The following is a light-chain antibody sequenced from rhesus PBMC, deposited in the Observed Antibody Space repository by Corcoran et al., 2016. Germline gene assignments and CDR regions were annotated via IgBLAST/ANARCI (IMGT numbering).Light chain of an antibody. CDR3: QQYSSSPCT. CDR2: KAS. V-gene: IGKV1-22*01. CDR1: QSISSW. J-gene: IGKJ3*01. Sequence: GDTVTITCRASQSISSWLAWYQQKPGKAPKLLIYKASSLQSGVPSRFSGSGSGTDCTLTISSLKSEDFATYYCQQYSSSPCTFGPGTKLDSK.